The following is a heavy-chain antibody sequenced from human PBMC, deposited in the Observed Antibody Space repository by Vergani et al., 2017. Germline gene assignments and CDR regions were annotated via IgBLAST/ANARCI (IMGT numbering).Heavy chain of an antibody. V-gene: IGHV4-61*02. D-gene: IGHD2-2*01. Sequence: QVQLQESGPGLVKPSETLSLTCTVSGGSISSGSYYWSWIRQPAGKGLEWIGRIYTSGSSNYNPSLKSRVTISVDPSKNQFSLKLSPVTAADPAVYYCARAYQRVSNYYYGMDVWEEGTTVTVSS. CDR3: ARAYQRVSNYYYGMDV. J-gene: IGHJ6*01. CDR2: IYTSGSS. CDR1: GGSISSGSYY.